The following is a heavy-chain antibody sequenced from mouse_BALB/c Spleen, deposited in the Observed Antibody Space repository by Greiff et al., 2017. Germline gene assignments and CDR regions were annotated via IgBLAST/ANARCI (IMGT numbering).Heavy chain of an antibody. CDR2: IWTGGGT. Sequence: VQLVESGPGLVAPSQSLSITCTVSGFSLTSYDISWIRQPPGKGLEWLGVIWTGGGTNYNSAFMSRLSISKDNSKSQVFLKMNSLQTDDTAIYYCVRGGNSAWFAYWGQGTLVTVSA. CDR3: VRGGNSAWFAY. J-gene: IGHJ3*01. V-gene: IGHV2-9-2*01. CDR1: GFSLTSYD. D-gene: IGHD2-1*01.